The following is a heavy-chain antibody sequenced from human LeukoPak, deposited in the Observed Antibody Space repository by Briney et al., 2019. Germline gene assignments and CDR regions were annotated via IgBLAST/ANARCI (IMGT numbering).Heavy chain of an antibody. CDR3: ASLTMVRGFPFFDY. V-gene: IGHV3-7*03. CDR1: GFTFSSYW. Sequence: PGGSLRLSCAASGFTFSSYWMSWVRQAPGKGLEWVANIKQDGSEKYYVDSVKGRFTISRDNAKNSLYLQMNSLRAEDTAAYYCASLTMVRGFPFFDYWGQGTLVTVSS. J-gene: IGHJ4*02. D-gene: IGHD3-10*01. CDR2: IKQDGSEK.